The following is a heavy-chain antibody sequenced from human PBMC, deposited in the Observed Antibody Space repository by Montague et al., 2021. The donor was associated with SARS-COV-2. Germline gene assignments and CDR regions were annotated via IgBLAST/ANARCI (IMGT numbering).Heavy chain of an antibody. J-gene: IGHJ3*02. D-gene: IGHD6-19*01. V-gene: IGHV4-59*01. CDR3: ARGSGWVGNAFDN. CDR2: IYYSGST. CDR1: GGSISSYY. Sequence: SETLSLTCTVSGGSISSYYWSWIRQPPGKGLEWIGYIYYSGSTNYNPSLKSRVTISVDTSKNQFSLKLSSVTAADTAVYYCARGSGWVGNAFDNWGQGTMVTVSS.